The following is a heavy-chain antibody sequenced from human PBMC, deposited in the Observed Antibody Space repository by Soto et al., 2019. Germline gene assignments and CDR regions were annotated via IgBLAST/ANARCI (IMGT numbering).Heavy chain of an antibody. CDR1: GGSISSYY. Sequence: SETLSLTCTVSGGSISSYYWSWIRQPPGKGLEWIGYIFYSGSTNYNPSLKSRVTISVDTSKNQFSLKLSSVTAADTAVYYCARLVFFFSPHPPYGMVFRGPGIMVT. D-gene: IGHD3-10*01. J-gene: IGHJ6*01. CDR2: IFYSGST. CDR3: ARLVFFFSPHPPYGMVF. V-gene: IGHV4-59*01.